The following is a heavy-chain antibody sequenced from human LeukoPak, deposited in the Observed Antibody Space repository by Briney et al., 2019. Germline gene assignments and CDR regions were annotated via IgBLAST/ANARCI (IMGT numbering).Heavy chain of an antibody. CDR1: GFTVSSNY. V-gene: IGHV3-53*01. Sequence: SGGSLRLSCAASGFTVSSNYMSWVRQAPGKGLEWVSVIYSGGSTYYADSVKGRFTISRDNSKNTLYLQMNSLRAEDTAVYYCARDRRDYYDSSGYYQGAFDIWGQGTMVTVSS. J-gene: IGHJ3*02. CDR2: IYSGGST. D-gene: IGHD3-22*01. CDR3: ARDRRDYYDSSGYYQGAFDI.